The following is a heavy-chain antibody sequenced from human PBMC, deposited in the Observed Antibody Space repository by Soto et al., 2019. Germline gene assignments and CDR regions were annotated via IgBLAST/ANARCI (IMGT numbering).Heavy chain of an antibody. D-gene: IGHD6-19*01. Sequence: QVQLVQSGAEVKKPGSSVKVSCKVSGGTFSNYAIDWVRLAPGHGLEWMGGIVPIFGTTYYTQKFQGRATIIADDSTTXRYLETSSLRSEATGIYYCARVEAVAGLYTYHRLDVWGQGTAVTVSS. CDR3: ARVEAVAGLYTYHRLDV. CDR2: IVPIFGTT. V-gene: IGHV1-69*12. CDR1: GGTFSNYA. J-gene: IGHJ6*02.